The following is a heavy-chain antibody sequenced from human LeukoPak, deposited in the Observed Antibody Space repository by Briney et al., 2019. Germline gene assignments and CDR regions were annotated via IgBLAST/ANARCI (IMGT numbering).Heavy chain of an antibody. J-gene: IGHJ5*02. CDR3: ARAIGGYGDYGPYWFDP. D-gene: IGHD4/OR15-4a*01. CDR1: GGSMSNYY. Sequence: SETLSLTCSDSGGSMSNYYWTWIRQPAGKGLEWLGRIYTSGSTNYNSSLKSRVTMSIDTPKTQFSLKLSSVTAADTAVYYCARAIGGYGDYGPYWFDPWGQGTLVTVSS. V-gene: IGHV4-4*07. CDR2: IYTSGST.